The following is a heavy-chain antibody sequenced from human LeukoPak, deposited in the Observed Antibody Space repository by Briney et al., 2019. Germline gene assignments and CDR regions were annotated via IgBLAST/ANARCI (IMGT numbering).Heavy chain of an antibody. J-gene: IGHJ2*01. V-gene: IGHV4-4*08. CDR2: IYSNGIT. CDR3: ARRAYFDSSGYSPTSGYFDL. D-gene: IGHD3-22*01. Sequence: SETLSLTCTVSGGSIFSSYWNWIRQSPGKGLEWLGYIYSNGITHYTPSLRGRGSMSMATSRNQFSLRLASVTAAHTAIYYCARRAYFDSSGYSPTSGYFDLWGRGTLVTISS. CDR1: GGSIFSSY.